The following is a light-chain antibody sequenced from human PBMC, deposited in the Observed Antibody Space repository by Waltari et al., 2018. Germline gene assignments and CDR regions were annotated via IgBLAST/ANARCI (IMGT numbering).Light chain of an antibody. CDR2: DVN. Sequence: QSALAQPRSVSGSPGQSVTISCTGSSSNVGGYNYVSWYQQYPGQAPKLMLYDVNKRPSGVPHRFSGSKSGDTASLTISGLQAEDEADYYCCSYAGSYTYGFGTGTKVTV. CDR3: CSYAGSYTYG. V-gene: IGLV2-11*01. J-gene: IGLJ1*01. CDR1: SSNVGGYNY.